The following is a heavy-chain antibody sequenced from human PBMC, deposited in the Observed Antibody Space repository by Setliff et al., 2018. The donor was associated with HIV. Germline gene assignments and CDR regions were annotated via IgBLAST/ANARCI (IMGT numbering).Heavy chain of an antibody. D-gene: IGHD2-2*01. CDR3: ARDVPKRGHYDSSSTSCYGESGLQH. CDR2: ISSSSSYI. CDR1: GFTFSSYS. J-gene: IGHJ1*01. Sequence: GGSLRLSCAASGFTFSSYSMNWVRQAPGKGLEWVSSISSSSSYIYYADSVKGRFTISRDNAKNSLYLQMKSLRAEDTAVYYCARDVPKRGHYDSSSTSCYGESGLQHWGQGTLVTVSS. V-gene: IGHV3-21*01.